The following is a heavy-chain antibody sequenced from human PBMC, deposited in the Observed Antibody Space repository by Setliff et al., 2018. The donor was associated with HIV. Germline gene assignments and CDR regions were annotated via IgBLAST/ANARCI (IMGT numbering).Heavy chain of an antibody. CDR3: ARVLSGWHPGGFDY. Sequence: GGSLRLSCAASGFTVSSNYMSWVRQVPGKGLLWVSRIHPDGTRATFADSVKGRFTISRDNAKNSLYLQMNSLRAEDTAVYYCARVLSGWHPGGFDYWGQGTLVTVSS. D-gene: IGHD6-19*01. CDR2: IHPDGTRA. J-gene: IGHJ4*02. V-gene: IGHV3-74*01. CDR1: GFTVSSNY.